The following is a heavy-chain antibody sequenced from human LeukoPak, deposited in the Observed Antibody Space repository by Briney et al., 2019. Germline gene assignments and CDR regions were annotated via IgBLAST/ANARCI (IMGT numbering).Heavy chain of an antibody. J-gene: IGHJ4*02. Sequence: GGSLRLSCAASGFTFSNAWMSWVRQAPGKGLEWVGRIESKTEGGTTDYAVPVKGRFTISRDDSKNTLYLQMNSLKSGDTAVYYCTSDLDPGDYWGQGTLVTVSS. CDR2: IESKTEGGTT. CDR3: TSDLDPGDY. V-gene: IGHV3-15*04. D-gene: IGHD1-1*01. CDR1: GFTFSNAW.